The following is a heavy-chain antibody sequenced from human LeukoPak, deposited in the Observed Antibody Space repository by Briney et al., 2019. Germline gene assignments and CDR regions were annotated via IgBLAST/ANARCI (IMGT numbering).Heavy chain of an antibody. CDR2: INAGNGNT. CDR3: ARAPTITVVRGVISWFDP. V-gene: IGHV1-3*01. J-gene: IGHJ5*02. Sequence: ASVKVSFKASGYTFTSYAMHWVRQAPGQRLEWMGWINAGNGNTKYSQKFQGRVTITRDTSASTAYMELSSLRSEDTAVYYCARAPTITVVRGVISWFDPWGQGTLVTVSS. D-gene: IGHD3-10*01. CDR1: GYTFTSYA.